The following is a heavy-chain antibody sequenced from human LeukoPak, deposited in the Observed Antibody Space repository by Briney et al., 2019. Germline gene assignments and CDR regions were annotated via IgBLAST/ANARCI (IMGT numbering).Heavy chain of an antibody. CDR2: IWYDGSNK. D-gene: IGHD3-22*01. V-gene: IGHV3-33*01. CDR3: ARDGTYYYDSSGSYTGEIDY. Sequence: PGGSLRLSCAASGFMFSDYGMHWVRQAPGKGLEWVAAIWYDGSNKYYADSVKGRFTISRDNSKNTLYLQMNSLRAEDTAVYYCARDGTYYYDSSGSYTGEIDYWGQGTLVTVSS. J-gene: IGHJ4*02. CDR1: GFMFSDYG.